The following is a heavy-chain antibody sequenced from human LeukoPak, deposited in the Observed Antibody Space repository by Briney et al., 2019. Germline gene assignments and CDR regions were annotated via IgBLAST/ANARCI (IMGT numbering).Heavy chain of an antibody. CDR3: ARVWYSSSYYYYYGMDV. Sequence: SETLSLTCTVSGGSTSSYYWSWIRQPPGKGLEWIGYIYYSGSTNYNPSLKSRVTISVDTSKNQFSLKLSSVTAADTAVYYCARVWYSSSYYYYYGMDVWGQGTTVTVSS. V-gene: IGHV4-59*01. CDR1: GGSTSSYY. D-gene: IGHD6-6*01. CDR2: IYYSGST. J-gene: IGHJ6*02.